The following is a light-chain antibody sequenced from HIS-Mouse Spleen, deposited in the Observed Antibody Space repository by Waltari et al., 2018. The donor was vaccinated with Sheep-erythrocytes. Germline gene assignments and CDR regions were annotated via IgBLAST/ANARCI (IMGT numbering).Light chain of an antibody. J-gene: IGLJ2*01. V-gene: IGLV3-1*01. CDR3: QAWDSSTVV. Sequence: SSELTHPPSVSVSPGQTASITCSGDKLGDKYACWYQQKPGHSPVLVIYQDSKRPSGIPERFSGSNSGNTATLTISGTQAMDEADYYCQAWDSSTVVFGGGTKLTVL. CDR2: QDS. CDR1: KLGDKY.